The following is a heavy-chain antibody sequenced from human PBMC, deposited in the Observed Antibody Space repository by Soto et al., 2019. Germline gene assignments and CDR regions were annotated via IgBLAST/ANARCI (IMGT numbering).Heavy chain of an antibody. CDR3: AKHWGTPAPDDY. D-gene: IGHD6-13*01. V-gene: IGHV3-23*01. Sequence: EVHLLESGGGLVQPGGSLTLSCAGSGFAFHTYDMTWVRQAPGKGLEWVSMISNRGSPYYSGSVRGRFTISRDNSNSILYLQMNSLRADDPAIYFCAKHWGTPAPDDYWGQGTLVTVSS. CDR2: ISNRGSP. J-gene: IGHJ4*02. CDR1: GFAFHTYD.